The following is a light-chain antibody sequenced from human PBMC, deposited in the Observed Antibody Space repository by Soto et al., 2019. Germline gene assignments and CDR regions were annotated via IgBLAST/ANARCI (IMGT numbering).Light chain of an antibody. CDR3: SSYTSSSTPYV. J-gene: IGLJ1*01. V-gene: IGLV2-14*01. Sequence: QSALTQPPSVSGSPGQSITISCTGTSSDVGVYNYVSWYQQHPGKAPKLMIYDVSNRPSGVSNRFSGSKSGNTASLTISGLQAEDEADYYCSSYTSSSTPYVFGTG. CDR2: DVS. CDR1: SSDVGVYNY.